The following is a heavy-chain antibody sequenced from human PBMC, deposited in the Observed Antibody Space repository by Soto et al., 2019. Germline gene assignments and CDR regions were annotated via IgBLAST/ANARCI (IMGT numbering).Heavy chain of an antibody. CDR1: GDSISSTNNY. CDR3: ARTVCSSASCYGYYYYGLDV. CDR2: IYYSGST. V-gene: IGHV4-31*03. J-gene: IGHJ6*02. Sequence: SETLSLTCTVSGDSISSTNNYWSWIRQHPGKGLEWIGYIYYSGSTYYNPSLKSRPAISVDTSKNQFSLKLSSVTAADTAVYYCARTVCSSASCYGYYYYGLDVWGQGTTVTAP. D-gene: IGHD2-2*01.